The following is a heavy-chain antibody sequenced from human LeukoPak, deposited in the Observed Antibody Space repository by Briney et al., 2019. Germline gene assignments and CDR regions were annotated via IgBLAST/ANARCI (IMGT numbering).Heavy chain of an antibody. Sequence: GGCLRLSCAASGITVNSNYMSWVRQAPGKGLEWVSVIYNGGNTYYADSVRGRFATSRDSSYNTLYLQMNSLRAEDTAVYYCARASGNYYAEYFHLWDQGTLVTVSS. J-gene: IGHJ1*01. CDR1: GITVNSNY. V-gene: IGHV3-53*01. CDR3: ARASGNYYAEYFHL. D-gene: IGHD1-26*01. CDR2: IYNGGNT.